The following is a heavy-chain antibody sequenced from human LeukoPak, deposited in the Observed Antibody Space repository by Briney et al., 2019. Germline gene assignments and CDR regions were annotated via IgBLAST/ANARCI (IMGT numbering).Heavy chain of an antibody. CDR2: IYYSGST. D-gene: IGHD5/OR15-5a*01. Sequence: SETLSLTCTVSGGSISSYYWSWIRQPPGKGLEWIGYIYYSGSTNYNPSLKSRVTISVDTSKNQFSLKLSSVTAADTAIYYCARVVSGRFDYWGQGTLVTVSS. CDR3: ARVVSGRFDY. V-gene: IGHV4-59*08. J-gene: IGHJ4*02. CDR1: GGSISSYY.